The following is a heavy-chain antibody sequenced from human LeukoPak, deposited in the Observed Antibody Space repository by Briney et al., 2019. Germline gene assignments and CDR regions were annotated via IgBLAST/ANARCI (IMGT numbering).Heavy chain of an antibody. D-gene: IGHD2-2*02. CDR2: IYYSGST. V-gene: IGHV4-59*01. Sequence: SETLSLTCTVSGGSISTYYWSWIRQPPGKGLEWIGYIYYSGSTNYNPSLKSRVTISVDTSKNQFSLKLSSVTAADTAVYYCARQVVPAAITTVGDYGMDVWGQGTTVTVSS. J-gene: IGHJ6*02. CDR3: ARQVVPAAITTVGDYGMDV. CDR1: GGSISTYY.